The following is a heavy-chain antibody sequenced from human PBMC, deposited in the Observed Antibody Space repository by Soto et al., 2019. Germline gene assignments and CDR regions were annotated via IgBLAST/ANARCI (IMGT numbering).Heavy chain of an antibody. V-gene: IGHV3-66*01. D-gene: IGHD6-19*01. Sequence: EVQLVESGGGLVQPGGSQRLSCAASGFTVSSNYMSWVRQAPGKGLEWVSVIYSGGSTYYADSVKGRFTISRDNSKNTLYLQMNSLRAEDTAVYYCARDRIAVAGNPEYFQHWGQGTLVTVSS. J-gene: IGHJ1*01. CDR2: IYSGGST. CDR1: GFTVSSNY. CDR3: ARDRIAVAGNPEYFQH.